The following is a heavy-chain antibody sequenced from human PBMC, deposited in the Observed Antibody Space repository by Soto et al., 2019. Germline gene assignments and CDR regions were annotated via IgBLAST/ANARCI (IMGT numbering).Heavy chain of an antibody. J-gene: IGHJ5*02. CDR2: FYYRGST. D-gene: IGHD5-18*01. CDR1: GDSISNYY. V-gene: IGHV4-59*12. Sequence: SETLSLTCTVSGDSISNYYWSWIRQPPGKGLEWIGYFYYRGSTNYNPSLKSRVTISVDTSKNQFSLKLSSVTAADTAVYYCARAPTNRSGYSYGWYGVDPWGQGTLVTVSS. CDR3: ARAPTNRSGYSYGWYGVDP.